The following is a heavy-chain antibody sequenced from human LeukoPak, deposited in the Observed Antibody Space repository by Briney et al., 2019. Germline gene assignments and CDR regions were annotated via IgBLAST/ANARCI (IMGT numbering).Heavy chain of an antibody. CDR1: GYSFTSYW. CDR3: ARRYYYDSSGTYPFDY. D-gene: IGHD3-22*01. Sequence: HGESLKISCKGSGYSFTSYWIGWVRQMPGKGLEWMGIIYPGDSDTRYSPSFQGQVTISADKSISTAYLQWSSLKASDTAMYYCARRYYYDSSGTYPFDYWGQGTLVTVSS. CDR2: IYPGDSDT. V-gene: IGHV5-51*01. J-gene: IGHJ4*02.